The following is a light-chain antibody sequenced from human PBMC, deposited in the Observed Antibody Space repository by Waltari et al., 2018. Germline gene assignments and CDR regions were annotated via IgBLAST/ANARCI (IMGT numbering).Light chain of an antibody. V-gene: IGLV4-60*03. Sequence: QPGKAPGCLMKLEGSGRYNKGSRVPDRFSGSSSGSDRYLTISNVQSEDEADYYCETWDRKTQCIFGGGTQLTVL. J-gene: IGLJ2*01. CDR3: ETWDRKTQCI. CDR2: LEGSGRY.